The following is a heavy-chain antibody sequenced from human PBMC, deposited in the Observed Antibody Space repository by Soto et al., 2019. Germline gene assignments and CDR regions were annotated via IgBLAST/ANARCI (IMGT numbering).Heavy chain of an antibody. J-gene: IGHJ4*02. V-gene: IGHV3-11*06. CDR2: SSNSGSFT. Sequence: GKSLRLSCAASGFTFSDHYVSWIRQAPGKGLEWIGYSSNSGSFTRYADSVKGRFSISRDNAKNSLFLQINSLRGDDTAIYYCVRSGDNYNLLDYWGQGTPVTVSS. D-gene: IGHD1-1*01. CDR1: GFTFSDHY. CDR3: VRSGDNYNLLDY.